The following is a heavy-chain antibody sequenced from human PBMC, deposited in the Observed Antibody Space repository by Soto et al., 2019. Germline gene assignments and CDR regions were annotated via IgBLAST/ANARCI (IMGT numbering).Heavy chain of an antibody. CDR2: IYSGGST. D-gene: IGHD1-20*01. CDR1: GFTVSSNY. CDR3: ARGTPYNWNYYYYGMDV. Sequence: GGSLRLSCAASGFTVSSNYMSWVRQAPGKGLEWVSVIYSGGSTYYADSVKGRFTISRDNSKNTLYLQMNSLRAEDTAVYYCARGTPYNWNYYYYGMDVWGQGTTVTVSS. J-gene: IGHJ6*02. V-gene: IGHV3-53*01.